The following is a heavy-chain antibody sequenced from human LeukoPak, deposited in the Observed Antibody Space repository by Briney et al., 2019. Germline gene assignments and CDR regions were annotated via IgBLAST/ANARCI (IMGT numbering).Heavy chain of an antibody. Sequence: GRSLRLSCAASGFTFSSYAMTWVRQAPGKGLEWVSDISGNGDITYYADSVKGRFTISRDNSKNTLYLQLNSLRAEDTAVYYCAKGGGWLYYFDYWGQGTLVTVSS. J-gene: IGHJ4*02. D-gene: IGHD6-19*01. CDR1: GFTFSSYA. CDR2: ISGNGDIT. CDR3: AKGGGWLYYFDY. V-gene: IGHV3-23*01.